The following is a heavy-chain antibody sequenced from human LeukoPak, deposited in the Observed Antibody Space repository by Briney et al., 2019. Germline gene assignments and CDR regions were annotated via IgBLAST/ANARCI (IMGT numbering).Heavy chain of an antibody. V-gene: IGHV3-53*01. Sequence: GGSLRLSCAGSGFTVSSNYMSWVRQATGKGLEWVSVIYSGGITYYADSVEGRFTISRDNSKRTLYLQMNSLRVEDTAMYYCAKDPNGDYVGAFDFWGQGTLVSVSS. CDR2: IYSGGIT. CDR3: AKDPNGDYVGAFDF. D-gene: IGHD4-23*01. CDR1: GFTVSSNY. J-gene: IGHJ3*01.